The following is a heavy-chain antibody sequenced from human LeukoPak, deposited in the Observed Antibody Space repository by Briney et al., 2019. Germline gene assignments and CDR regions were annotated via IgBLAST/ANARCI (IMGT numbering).Heavy chain of an antibody. CDR1: GVTLGCNT. CDR2: ISSNGGST. CDR3: ARWRHSSGYYYYD. D-gene: IGHD3-22*01. J-gene: IGHJ4*02. Sequence: GGFVRLLWAACGVTLGCNTMRWPRQAKGKGLEYVSAISSNGGSTYYANSVKGRFTISRDNSKNTLYLQMGSLRAEDMAVYYCARWRHSSGYYYYDWGQGTLVTVSS. V-gene: IGHV3-64*01.